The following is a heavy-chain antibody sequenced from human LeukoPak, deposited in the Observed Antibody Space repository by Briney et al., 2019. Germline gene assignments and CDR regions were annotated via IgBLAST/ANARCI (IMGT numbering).Heavy chain of an antibody. CDR1: GFTFSSYW. Sequence: GGSLRLSCAASGFTFSSYWMHWVRQAPGKGLEWVAVISYDGSNKYYADSVKGRFTISRDNSKNTLYLQMNSLRAEDTAVYYCARAQYYDFWSPYYYYYYMDVWGKGTTVTVSS. J-gene: IGHJ6*03. D-gene: IGHD3-3*01. CDR3: ARAQYYDFWSPYYYYYYMDV. CDR2: ISYDGSNK. V-gene: IGHV3-30*03.